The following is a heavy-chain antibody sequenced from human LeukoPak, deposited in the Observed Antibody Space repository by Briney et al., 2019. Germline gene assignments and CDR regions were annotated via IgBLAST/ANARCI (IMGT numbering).Heavy chain of an antibody. CDR3: AGERGEEYSSGWYKTNYFDN. CDR1: GDSFSSVTDY. Sequence: SETLSLTCTVSGDSFSSVTDYWAWIRQHPGKGLEWIASVDYSGGTYYNPSLEGRVAISADMSKNQFSLKLTSVTGADTAVYYCAGERGEEYSSGWYKTNYFDNWGQGIRVTVSS. V-gene: IGHV4-39*07. D-gene: IGHD6-19*01. CDR2: VDYSGGT. J-gene: IGHJ4*02.